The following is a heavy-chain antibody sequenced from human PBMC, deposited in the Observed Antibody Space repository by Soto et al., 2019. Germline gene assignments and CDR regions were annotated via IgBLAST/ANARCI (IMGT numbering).Heavy chain of an antibody. D-gene: IGHD6-19*01. V-gene: IGHV2-5*01. Sequence: QITLKESGPTLVKPTQTLTLTCTFSGFSLSTSGVGVGWIRQPPGKALEWLALIYWNDDKRYSPSLKSRLTITKDTSKNQVVLTMTNMDPVDTATYYCAHSYGSGWLPARHVPAFDYWGQGTLVTVSS. CDR3: AHSYGSGWLPARHVPAFDY. J-gene: IGHJ4*02. CDR2: IYWNDDK. CDR1: GFSLSTSGVG.